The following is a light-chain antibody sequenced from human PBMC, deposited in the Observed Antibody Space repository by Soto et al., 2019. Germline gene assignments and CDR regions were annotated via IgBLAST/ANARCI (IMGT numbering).Light chain of an antibody. J-gene: IGKJ5*01. V-gene: IGKV3-11*01. Sequence: EIVMTQSPATLSVFRGEGATLSCRASQSVSSKLAWYQQKPGQAPRLLIYAASDRATGIPGRFSGSGSGTDFTLIISSLEPEDFAVYYCQQRSNFGQGTRLEIK. CDR2: AAS. CDR1: QSVSSK. CDR3: QQRSN.